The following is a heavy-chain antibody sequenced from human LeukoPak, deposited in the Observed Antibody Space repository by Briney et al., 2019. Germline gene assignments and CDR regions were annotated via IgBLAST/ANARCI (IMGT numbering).Heavy chain of an antibody. D-gene: IGHD6-13*01. Sequence: GGSLRLSCAASGFTFSNAWMSWVRQAPGKGLEWVGRIQSKTDGGTTDYAAPVKGRFTISRDDSKNTLYLQMNSLKTEDTAVYYCTTVKSSSWYGIYYFDYWGQGTLVTVSS. CDR1: GFTFSNAW. V-gene: IGHV3-15*01. CDR2: IQSKTDGGTT. J-gene: IGHJ4*02. CDR3: TTVKSSSWYGIYYFDY.